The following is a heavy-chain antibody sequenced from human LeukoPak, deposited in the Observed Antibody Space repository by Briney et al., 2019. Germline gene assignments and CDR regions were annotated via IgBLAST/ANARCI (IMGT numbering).Heavy chain of an antibody. D-gene: IGHD4-17*01. CDR1: GYTFTGYY. Sequence: ASVKVSCKASGYTFTGYYMHWVRQAPGQGLEWMGGIIPIFGTANYAQKFQGRVTITADESTSTAYMELSSLRSEDTAVYYCARVPRKKVGIRLRSCAFDIWGQGTMVTVSS. CDR2: IIPIFGTA. V-gene: IGHV1-69*13. J-gene: IGHJ3*02. CDR3: ARVPRKKVGIRLRSCAFDI.